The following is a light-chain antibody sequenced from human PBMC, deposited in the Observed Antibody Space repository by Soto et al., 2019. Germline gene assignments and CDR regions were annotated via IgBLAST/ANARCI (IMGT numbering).Light chain of an antibody. CDR3: ATWDGSLNGPV. J-gene: IGLJ3*02. Sequence: QSVLTQPPSASGTPGQSVTISCSGSGSNIGSNTVNWYQQLPGTAPKLLIYTNNQRPSGVPDRFSGSKSGTSASLAISGLQSEDEADYYRATWDGSLNGPVFGGGAQLTVL. CDR2: TNN. CDR1: GSNIGSNT. V-gene: IGLV1-44*01.